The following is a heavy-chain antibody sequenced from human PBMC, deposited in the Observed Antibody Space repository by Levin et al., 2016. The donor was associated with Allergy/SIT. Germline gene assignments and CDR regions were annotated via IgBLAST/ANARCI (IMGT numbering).Heavy chain of an antibody. CDR1: GYSISSGYY. CDR2: GHADGTT. Sequence: SETLSLTCTVSGYSISSGYYWTWIRQPAGKGLEWIGRGHADGTTSYNASLKSRVTMSLDTSKNQFSLKLSSVTAADTAVYYCARGSAAADYWGQGTLVTVSS. V-gene: IGHV4-4*07. CDR3: ARGSAAADY. D-gene: IGHD6-13*01. J-gene: IGHJ4*02.